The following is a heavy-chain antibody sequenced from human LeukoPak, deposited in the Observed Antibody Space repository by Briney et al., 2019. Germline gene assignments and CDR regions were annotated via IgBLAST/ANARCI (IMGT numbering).Heavy chain of an antibody. J-gene: IGHJ4*02. CDR3: ARGRSDSYFDS. V-gene: IGHV3-53*01. CDR2: IYSGGST. D-gene: IGHD2-21*01. CDR1: GXXVSXNF. Sequence: GGSLRLSCGAAGXXVSXNFMXXVXXXPXXXLXWVSVIYSGGSTYYAASVKGRFTISRDNSKNTLYLQMNSLRAEDTAVYYCARGRSDSYFDSWGQGTLVTVSS.